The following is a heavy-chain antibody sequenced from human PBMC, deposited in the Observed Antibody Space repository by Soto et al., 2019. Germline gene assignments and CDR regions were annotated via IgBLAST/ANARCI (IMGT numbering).Heavy chain of an antibody. V-gene: IGHV1-69*01. CDR2: FVPLFGSA. CDR3: AREDDSSGHYSWFDP. J-gene: IGHJ5*02. D-gene: IGHD3-22*01. CDR1: GGTFSSYT. Sequence: QVQLVQSGAEVKKPGSSVKVSCRASGGTFSSYTIVWVRQAPGQGLEWMGGFVPLFGSANIAQKFQGRVTITADASTSTAYMGLSSLTSEDSATYYCAREDDSSGHYSWFDPWGQGTLVTVSS.